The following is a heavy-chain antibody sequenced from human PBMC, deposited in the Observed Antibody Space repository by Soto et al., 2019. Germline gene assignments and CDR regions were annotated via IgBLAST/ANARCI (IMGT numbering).Heavy chain of an antibody. CDR2: ISGDSAST. CDR1: GFTYSSYA. Sequence: PGGSLRLSCVVSGFTYSSYAMSWVRQAPGKGLEWVSGISGDSASTYYADSVKGRFTISRDNSENTLYLHMNGLRAEDTAVYYCAKDREASTSWFDPWGQGTLVTVSS. V-gene: IGHV3-23*01. D-gene: IGHD2-2*01. CDR3: AKDREASTSWFDP. J-gene: IGHJ5*02.